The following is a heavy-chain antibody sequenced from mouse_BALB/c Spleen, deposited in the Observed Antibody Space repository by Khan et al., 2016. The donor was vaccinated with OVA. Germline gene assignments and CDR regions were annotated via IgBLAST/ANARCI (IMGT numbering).Heavy chain of an antibody. Sequence: VQLQQSGAELVKPGASVRLSCKASGYTFTSYYLYWVKQRPGQGLEWIGDINPSSGGTNFNEKFKSKATLTVDKSSSTAYIQLNSLTSEDSAVXYCTSSGYGSFAYWGQGTLVTVSA. V-gene: IGHV1S81*02. CDR3: TSSGYGSFAY. J-gene: IGHJ3*01. CDR2: INPSSGGT. D-gene: IGHD2-2*01. CDR1: GYTFTSYY.